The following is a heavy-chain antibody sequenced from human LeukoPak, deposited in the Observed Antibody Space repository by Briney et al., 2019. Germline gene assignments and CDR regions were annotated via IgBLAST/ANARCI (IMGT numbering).Heavy chain of an antibody. CDR2: IYSGGST. Sequence: PGGSLRLSCAASGFTVSSNYISWVRQAPGKWLEWVSVIYSGGSTYYADSVKGRFTISRDNSKNTLYLQMNSLRAEDTAVYYCARANYYDFWSGSHDAFDIWGQGTMVTVSS. D-gene: IGHD3-3*01. V-gene: IGHV3-53*01. CDR3: ARANYYDFWSGSHDAFDI. J-gene: IGHJ3*02. CDR1: GFTVSSNY.